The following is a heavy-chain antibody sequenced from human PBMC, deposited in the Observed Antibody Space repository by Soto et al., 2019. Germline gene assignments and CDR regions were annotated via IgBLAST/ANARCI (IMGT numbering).Heavy chain of an antibody. J-gene: IGHJ5*02. CDR2: IYYSGST. D-gene: IGHD6-19*01. V-gene: IGHV4-59*01. Sequence: SETLSLTCTVSGGSISSYYWSWIRQPPGKGLEWIGYIYYSGSTNYNPSLKGRVTISVDTSKNQFSLKLSSVTAADTAVYYCASSVAGYNWFDPWGQGTLVTVSS. CDR1: GGSISSYY. CDR3: ASSVAGYNWFDP.